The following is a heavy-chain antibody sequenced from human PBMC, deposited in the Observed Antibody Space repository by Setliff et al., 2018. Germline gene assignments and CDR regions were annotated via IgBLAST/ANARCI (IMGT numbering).Heavy chain of an antibody. CDR3: ARDARDFWSGYSSHEGFDP. CDR1: GYTFTSYY. Sequence: ASVKVSCKASGYTFTSYYMHWVRQAPGQGLERMGIINPSGGSTSYAQKFQGRVTMTRDTSTSTVYMELSSLRSEDTAVYYCARDARDFWSGYSSHEGFDPWGQGTLVTVSS. D-gene: IGHD3-3*01. J-gene: IGHJ5*02. V-gene: IGHV1-46*01. CDR2: INPSGGST.